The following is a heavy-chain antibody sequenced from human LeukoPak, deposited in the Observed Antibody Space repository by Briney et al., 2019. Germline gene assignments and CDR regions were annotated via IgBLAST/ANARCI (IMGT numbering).Heavy chain of an antibody. CDR2: INPNSGGT. CDR1: GYTFTAYS. V-gene: IGHV1-2*02. CDR3: ARAGYCSDGKCYTFYC. Sequence: ASVKVSCKASGYTFTAYSMHWVRQAPGQGLEWMGWINPNSGGTDCAQRFQGRVTMTRDTSITMLYMEMSSLTPDDTAVYYCARAGYCSDGKCYTFYCWGQGTLVSVSS. D-gene: IGHD2-15*01. J-gene: IGHJ4*02.